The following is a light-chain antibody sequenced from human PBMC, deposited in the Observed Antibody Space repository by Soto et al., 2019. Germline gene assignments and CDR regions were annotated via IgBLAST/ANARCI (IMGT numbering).Light chain of an antibody. Sequence: EIVLIQSPATLSLSPGERATLSCRTSQSVSSYLAWSQQKPSRAPRLLIYDASNRPTGIPARFSGSGSETDSTLTISSLGPEDFALYYCHQSSDWRTLGQGTKV. V-gene: IGKV3-11*01. J-gene: IGKJ1*01. CDR3: HQSSDWRT. CDR1: QSVSSY. CDR2: DAS.